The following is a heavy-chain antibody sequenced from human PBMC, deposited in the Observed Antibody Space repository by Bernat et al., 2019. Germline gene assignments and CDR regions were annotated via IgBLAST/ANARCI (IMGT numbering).Heavy chain of an antibody. D-gene: IGHD6-13*01. CDR2: ISTYNGNT. CDR1: GYTFTSYG. V-gene: IGHV1-18*01. CDR3: ARDVGRAAAGFYFDY. Sequence: QVQLVQSGAEVKKPGASVRVSCKASGYTFTSYGFSWVRQAPGQGLEWMGWISTYNGNTNYAQKLQDRVTMTTDTSTSTAYMELRSLRSDDTAMYYCARDVGRAAAGFYFDYWGQGTLVTVSS. J-gene: IGHJ4*02.